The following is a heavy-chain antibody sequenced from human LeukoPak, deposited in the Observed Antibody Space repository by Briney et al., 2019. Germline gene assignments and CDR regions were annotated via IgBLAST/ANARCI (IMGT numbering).Heavy chain of an antibody. CDR2: IYPGDSDT. D-gene: IGHD3-3*01. CDR1: GYSFTSYW. CDR3: ARLPTQRFLEWLFDY. Sequence: GESLKISCKGSGYSFTSYWIGWVRQMPGKGLEWMGIIYPGDSDTRYSPSFQGQVTISADKSISTAYLQWSSLKASDTAMYYCARLPTQRFLEWLFDYWGQGTLVTVSS. J-gene: IGHJ4*02. V-gene: IGHV5-51*01.